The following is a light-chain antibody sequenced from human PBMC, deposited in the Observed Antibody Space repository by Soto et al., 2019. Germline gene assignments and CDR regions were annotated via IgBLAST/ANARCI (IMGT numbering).Light chain of an antibody. CDR2: SNN. V-gene: IGLV1-44*01. CDR3: AAWDDSLNVV. J-gene: IGLJ2*01. CDR1: SSNIGSNT. Sequence: QSVLTQPPSASGTPGQRVTISCSGSSSNIGSNTVNWYQQLPGTAPKLLIYSNNQRPSGVPDRFSCSKSGTSASLAISGLQSEDGADYYCAAWDDSLNVVFGGGTKPTVL.